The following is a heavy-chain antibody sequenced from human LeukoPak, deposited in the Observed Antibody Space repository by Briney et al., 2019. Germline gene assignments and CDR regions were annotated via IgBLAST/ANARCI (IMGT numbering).Heavy chain of an antibody. D-gene: IGHD3-9*01. CDR2: ISYDGGNN. Sequence: PGRSLRLSCAASGFTFSSYAMHWVRQAPGKGLEWVAVISYDGGNNYYADSVKGRFTISRDNSKNTLYLQMNSLRAEDTAVYFCARDHYDILTGCYRENDYWGQGTLVTVSS. CDR3: ARDHYDILTGCYRENDY. V-gene: IGHV3-30-3*01. CDR1: GFTFSSYA. J-gene: IGHJ4*02.